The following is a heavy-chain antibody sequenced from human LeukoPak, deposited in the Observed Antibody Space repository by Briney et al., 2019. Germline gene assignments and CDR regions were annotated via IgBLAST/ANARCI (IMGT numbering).Heavy chain of an antibody. J-gene: IGHJ4*02. V-gene: IGHV4-59*12. Sequence: SETLSLTCTVSGGSISSYYWSWIRQPPGKGLEWIGYIYYSGSTNYNPSLKSRVTISVDTSKNQFSLKLSSVTAADTAVYYCARDGCSSTSCWDYWGQGTLVTVSS. D-gene: IGHD2-2*01. CDR2: IYYSGST. CDR3: ARDGCSSTSCWDY. CDR1: GGSISSYY.